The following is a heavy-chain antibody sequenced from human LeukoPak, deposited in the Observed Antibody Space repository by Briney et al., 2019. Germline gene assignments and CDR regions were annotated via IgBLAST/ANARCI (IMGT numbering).Heavy chain of an antibody. Sequence: SETLSLTCTVSGGSINSARYYWGWIRQPPGKGLEWIGSIYYSGDTHYNPSLRSRVTISVDTSKNQFSLRMHSMTAADTSFYYCATGSMTTRYYYYFHMDVWGPGTTVTVSS. CDR2: IYYSGDT. CDR1: GGSINSARYY. J-gene: IGHJ6*03. D-gene: IGHD4-11*01. V-gene: IGHV4-39*01. CDR3: ATGSMTTRYYYYFHMDV.